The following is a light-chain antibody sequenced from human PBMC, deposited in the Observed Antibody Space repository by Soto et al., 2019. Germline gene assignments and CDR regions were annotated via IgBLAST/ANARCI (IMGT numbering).Light chain of an antibody. CDR1: YSNIGSNF. J-gene: IGLJ3*02. CDR3: SSWDDSRAGPV. V-gene: IGLV1-44*01. CDR2: SIN. Sequence: QSVLTQPPSASATPGQTVTISCSGRYSNIGSNFVSWYQRLPGTAPKLLIYSINQRPSGVPDRFSGSKSGTSASLTISGLQSEDDADYFCSSWDDSRAGPVFGGGTQVTVL.